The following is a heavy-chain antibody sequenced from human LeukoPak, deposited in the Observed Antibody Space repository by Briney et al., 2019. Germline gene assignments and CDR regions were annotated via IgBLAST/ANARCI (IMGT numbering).Heavy chain of an antibody. CDR1: GYTFTDYY. V-gene: IGHV1-2*02. CDR2: INPNSGGT. CDR3: ARGLSVRSIVVVVAANFDY. J-gene: IGHJ4*02. D-gene: IGHD2-15*01. Sequence: ASVKVSCKASGYTFTDYYMHWVRQAPGQGLEWMGWINPNSGGTNYAQKFQGRVTMTRDTSISTAYMELSRLRSDDTAVYYCARGLSVRSIVVVVAANFDYWGQGTLVTVSS.